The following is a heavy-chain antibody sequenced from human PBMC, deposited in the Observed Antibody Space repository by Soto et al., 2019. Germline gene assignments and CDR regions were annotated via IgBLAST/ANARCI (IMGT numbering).Heavy chain of an antibody. CDR3: ARGMKPKRAALYYYYGMDV. CDR2: ISYDGSNK. CDR1: GFTFSSYA. V-gene: IGHV3-30-3*01. Sequence: QVQLVESGGGVVQPGRSLRLSCAASGFTFSSYAMHWVRQAPGKGLEWVAVISYDGSNKYYADSVKGRFTISRDNSKNSLXXQMNSLRAEDTAVYYCARGMKPKRAALYYYYGMDVWGQGTTVTVSS. J-gene: IGHJ6*02.